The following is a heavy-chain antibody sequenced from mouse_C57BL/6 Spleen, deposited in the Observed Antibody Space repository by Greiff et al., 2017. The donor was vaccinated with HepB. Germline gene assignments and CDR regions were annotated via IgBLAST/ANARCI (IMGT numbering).Heavy chain of an antibody. D-gene: IGHD2-2*01. V-gene: IGHV5-9-1*02. Sequence: EVKVEQSGEGLVKPGGSLKLSCAASGFTFSSYAMSWVRQTPEKRLEWVAYISSGGDYIYYADTVKGRCTISRDNARNTLYLQMSSLKSEDTAMYYCTRSSGVTTRYYFDYWGQGTTLTVSS. J-gene: IGHJ2*01. CDR3: TRSSGVTTRYYFDY. CDR2: ISSGGDYI. CDR1: GFTFSSYA.